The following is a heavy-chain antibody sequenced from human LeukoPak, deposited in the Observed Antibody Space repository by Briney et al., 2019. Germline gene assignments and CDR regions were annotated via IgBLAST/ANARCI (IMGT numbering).Heavy chain of an antibody. CDR3: AKSRIPGSSPDY. J-gene: IGHJ4*02. CDR1: GYTFTGHF. Sequence: GASVKVYCKASGYTFTGHFMHWVRQAPGQGLEWMGWIDPNSGGTNYAQKFQGRVTMTSDTSISTAYMELSRLRSDDTAVYYCAKSRIPGSSPDYWGQGTLVTVSS. V-gene: IGHV1-2*02. D-gene: IGHD6-19*01. CDR2: IDPNSGGT.